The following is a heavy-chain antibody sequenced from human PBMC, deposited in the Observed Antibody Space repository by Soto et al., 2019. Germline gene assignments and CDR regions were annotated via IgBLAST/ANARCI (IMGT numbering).Heavy chain of an antibody. V-gene: IGHV4-59*01. CDR2: IYYSGST. D-gene: IGHD2-8*02. J-gene: IGHJ4*01. Sequence: SETLSLTCTVSGGSISSYYWSWIRQPPGKGLEWIGDIYYSGSTNYNPSLKSRVTISVDTSKTQFSLKLSSVTAADTAVYYCARGRRGAEGPYCIDYRGQGTLVTVSS. CDR1: GGSISSYY. CDR3: ARGRRGAEGPYCIDY.